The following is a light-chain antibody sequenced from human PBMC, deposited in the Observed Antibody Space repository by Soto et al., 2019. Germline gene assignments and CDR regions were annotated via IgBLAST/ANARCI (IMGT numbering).Light chain of an antibody. Sequence: EIVLTQSPGTLSLSPGERATLSCRASQSVSSSYLAWYQQKPGQAPRLLIYGSSSMATGIPDRFSGSGSGTAFTLTISRLEPEDFAVYYCQQYGSSPPVTLGQVTKLEIK. CDR3: QQYGSSPPVT. CDR1: QSVSSSY. J-gene: IGKJ2*01. CDR2: GSS. V-gene: IGKV3-20*01.